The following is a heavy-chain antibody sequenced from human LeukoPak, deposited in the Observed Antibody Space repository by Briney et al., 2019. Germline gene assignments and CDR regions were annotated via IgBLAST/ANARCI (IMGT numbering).Heavy chain of an antibody. D-gene: IGHD4-17*01. J-gene: IGHJ4*02. CDR1: GFSFDDYA. CDR2: ISWNSGSI. V-gene: IGHV3-9*01. Sequence: PGGSLRLSCAASGFSFDDYAMHWVRQAPGKGLEWVSGISWNSGSIGYADSVKGRFTISRDNAKNSLYLQMNSLRAEDTALYYCAKDMGATVTTIDYWGQGTLVTVSS. CDR3: AKDMGATVTTIDY.